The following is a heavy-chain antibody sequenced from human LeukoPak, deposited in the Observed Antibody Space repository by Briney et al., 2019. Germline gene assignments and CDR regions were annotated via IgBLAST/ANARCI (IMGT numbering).Heavy chain of an antibody. J-gene: IGHJ4*02. V-gene: IGHV4-34*01. CDR1: GGSFSGYY. D-gene: IGHD3-10*01. Sequence: SETLSLTGAVYGGSFSGYYWSWIRQPPGKGLEWIGEINHSGSTNYNPSLKSRVTISVDTSKNQFSLKLSSVTAADTAVYYCARLPGSGSHPRDYWGQGTLVTVSS. CDR2: INHSGST. CDR3: ARLPGSGSHPRDY.